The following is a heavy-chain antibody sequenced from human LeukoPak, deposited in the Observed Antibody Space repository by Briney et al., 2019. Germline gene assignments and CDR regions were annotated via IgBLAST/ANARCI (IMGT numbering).Heavy chain of an antibody. Sequence: GGSLRLSCAVSGFTFSSYSMNWVRQAPGKGLEWVSSISSGSSYIYYADSVKGRFTISRDNAKNSLYLQMNSLRAEDTAVYYCARLSGDITVFDLWGQGTLVTVSS. CDR1: GFTFSSYS. CDR2: ISSGSSYI. J-gene: IGHJ4*02. D-gene: IGHD1-20*01. CDR3: ARLSGDITVFDL. V-gene: IGHV3-21*01.